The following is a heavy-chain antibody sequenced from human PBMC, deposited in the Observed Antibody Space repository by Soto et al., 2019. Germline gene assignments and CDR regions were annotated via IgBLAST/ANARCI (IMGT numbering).Heavy chain of an antibody. J-gene: IGHJ4*02. V-gene: IGHV3-74*01. CDR1: GFTFSNYW. Sequence: GVSLRLSCAASGFTFSNYWMHWVRQGPGKGLVWVARVKSDGSSTSYADSVKGRFTISRDNAKNTLYLQMNSLRVEDTAVYYCARDNWNSYWGQGTLVTVSS. CDR2: VKSDGSST. CDR3: ARDNWNSY. D-gene: IGHD1-1*01.